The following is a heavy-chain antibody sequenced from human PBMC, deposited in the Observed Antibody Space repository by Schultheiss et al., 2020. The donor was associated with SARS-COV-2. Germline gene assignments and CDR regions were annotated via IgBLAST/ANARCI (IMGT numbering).Heavy chain of an antibody. D-gene: IGHD6-13*01. J-gene: IGHJ4*02. V-gene: IGHV4-59*01. Sequence: SETLSLTCTVSGGSISSYYWSWIRQPPGKGLELIGYIYHSGSTNYNPSLKSRVTISVDTSKNQFSLKLSSVTAADTAVYYCARSIAAAGHRYFDYWGQGTLVTVSS. CDR3: ARSIAAAGHRYFDY. CDR2: IYHSGST. CDR1: GGSISSYY.